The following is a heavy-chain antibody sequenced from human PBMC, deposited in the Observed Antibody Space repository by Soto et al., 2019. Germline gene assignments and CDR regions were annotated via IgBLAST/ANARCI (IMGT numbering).Heavy chain of an antibody. D-gene: IGHD6-6*01. J-gene: IGHJ6*03. CDR3: TKSSSYTYNYYMDA. Sequence: EVQLVESGGGLVQPGRSLRLSCAASGFTFDDYAMHWVRQPPGKGLEWVSGISWNSGNIGYADSVKGRFNISRDNAKNSLYLQMKSLRAEDTALYYCTKSSSYTYNYYMDAWGKGTTVTVSS. V-gene: IGHV3-9*01. CDR2: ISWNSGNI. CDR1: GFTFDDYA.